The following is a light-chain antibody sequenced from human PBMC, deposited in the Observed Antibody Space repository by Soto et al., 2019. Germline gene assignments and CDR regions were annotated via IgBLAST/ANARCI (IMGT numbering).Light chain of an antibody. J-gene: IGKJ4*01. CDR2: WAS. Sequence: DIVMTQSPDSLAVSLGERATINCKSSQSVLYSSNNKNYLAWYQQKPGQPPKLLIYWASTRESGVPDRFSGSGSGTDFAFTISSLQAEDGSFYYCQQYYSTPPLTFGGGTKVEIK. CDR3: QQYYSTPPLT. V-gene: IGKV4-1*01. CDR1: QSVLYSSNNKNY.